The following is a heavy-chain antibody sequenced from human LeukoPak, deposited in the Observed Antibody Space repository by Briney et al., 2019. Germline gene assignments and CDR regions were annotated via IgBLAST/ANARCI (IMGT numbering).Heavy chain of an antibody. CDR2: ISYDGSNK. D-gene: IGHD1-26*01. V-gene: IGHV3-30*18. CDR3: AKLGVGATTDAFDI. Sequence: AGGSLRLSCAASGFTFSSYGMHWVRQAPGKGLEWVAVISYDGSNKYYADPVKGRFTISRDNSKNTLYLQMNSPRAEDTAVYYCAKLGVGATTDAFDIWGQGTMVTVSS. J-gene: IGHJ3*02. CDR1: GFTFSSYG.